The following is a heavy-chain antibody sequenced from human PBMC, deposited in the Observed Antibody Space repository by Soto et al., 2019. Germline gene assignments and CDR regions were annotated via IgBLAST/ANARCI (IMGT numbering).Heavy chain of an antibody. CDR2: ISYDGSKE. Sequence: QVQLVESGGGVVQPGRSLRLSCTTSGFTFSTQGMHWLRQAPGKGLEWVAVISYDGSKEYYADSVKGRFTISRDNSTNTLSLQTNSLRVETTAVYYCANLGGYTIVNICPGDYWGQGTLVTVAS. V-gene: IGHV3-30*18. CDR3: ANLGGYTIVNICPGDY. D-gene: IGHD3-10*01. J-gene: IGHJ4*02. CDR1: GFTFSTQG.